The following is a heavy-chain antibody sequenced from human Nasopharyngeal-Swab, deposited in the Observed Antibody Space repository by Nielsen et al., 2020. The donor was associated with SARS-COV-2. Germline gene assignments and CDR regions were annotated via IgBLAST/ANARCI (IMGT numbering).Heavy chain of an antibody. V-gene: IGHV4-34*01. CDR3: ARGRASYYYYGMDV. CDR2: INHSGST. Sequence: RQCPGKGLEWIGEINHSGSTNYNPSLKSRVTISVDTSKNQFSLKLSSVTAADTAVYYCARGRASYYYYGMDVWGQGTTVTVSS. J-gene: IGHJ6*02.